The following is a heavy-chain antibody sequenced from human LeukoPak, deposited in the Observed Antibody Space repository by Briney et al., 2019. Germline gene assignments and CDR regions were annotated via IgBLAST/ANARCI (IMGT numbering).Heavy chain of an antibody. CDR2: IRDDGSNE. V-gene: IGHV3-30*02. CDR1: GFTLSSYN. CDR3: AKRRSGSYWYFDY. D-gene: IGHD1-26*01. J-gene: IGHJ4*02. Sequence: GGSLRLSCVASGFTLSSYNMKWVRQAPGKGLEWVAFIRDDGSNEYYADSVKGRFTISRDNSKNTLFLEMNSLRTEDTAVYYCAKRRSGSYWYFDYWGQGTLVTVSS.